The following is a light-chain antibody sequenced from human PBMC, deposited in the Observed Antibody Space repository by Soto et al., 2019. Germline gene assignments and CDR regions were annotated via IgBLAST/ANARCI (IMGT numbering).Light chain of an antibody. CDR1: QDISNY. V-gene: IGKV1-33*01. J-gene: IGKJ4*01. CDR2: DAS. Sequence: DIQMTQSPSSLSASVGDRVTITCQASQDISNYLNWYQQKPGKAPKLLIYDASNLETGVPSRFSRSGSGTDFTFSISSLQPDDIATYYCQQYDNLLLTFGGGTKVEIK. CDR3: QQYDNLLLT.